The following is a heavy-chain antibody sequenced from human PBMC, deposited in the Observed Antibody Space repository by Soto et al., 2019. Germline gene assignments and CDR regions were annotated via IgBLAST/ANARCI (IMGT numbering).Heavy chain of an antibody. J-gene: IGHJ4*02. D-gene: IGHD3-22*01. CDR1: GGTFSSYT. Sequence: ASVKVSCKASGGTFSSYTISWVRQAPGQGLEWMGRIIPILGIANYAQKFQDRVTITADKSTSTAYMELSSLRSEDTAVYYCARAGGDYHYYDSSGYPFDYWGQGTLVTVSS. V-gene: IGHV1-69*02. CDR2: IIPILGIA. CDR3: ARAGGDYHYYDSSGYPFDY.